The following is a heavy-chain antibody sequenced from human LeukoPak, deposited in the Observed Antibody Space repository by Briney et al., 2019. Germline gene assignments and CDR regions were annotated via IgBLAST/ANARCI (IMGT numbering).Heavy chain of an antibody. V-gene: IGHV1-2*02. CDR2: IKPNSGGT. J-gene: IGHJ4*02. CDR3: ARQLYSGGYYYVDY. Sequence: ASVEVSCEASGYTFTGYYMHWVRQTPVHGREWVWWIKPNSGGTNYAQRFQGGVTMTRDTSISTAYMELSRLRSDDTAVYYCARQLYSGGYYYVDYWRQGTLVTVSS. CDR1: GYTFTGYY. D-gene: IGHD3-22*01.